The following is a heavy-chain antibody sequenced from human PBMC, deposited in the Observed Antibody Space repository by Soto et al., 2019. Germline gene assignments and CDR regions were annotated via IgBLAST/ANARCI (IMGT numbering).Heavy chain of an antibody. J-gene: IGHJ6*02. CDR1: GGTFSSYT. CDR2: ISAYNGNT. CDR3: ATSTLTMVRGVIVYYYGMDV. V-gene: IGHV1-18*01. D-gene: IGHD3-10*01. Sequence: ASVKVSCKASGGTFSSYTISWVRQAPGQGLEWMGWISAYNGNTNYAQKLQGRVTMTTDTSTSTAYMELRSLRSDDTAVYYCATSTLTMVRGVIVYYYGMDVWGQGTTVTVSS.